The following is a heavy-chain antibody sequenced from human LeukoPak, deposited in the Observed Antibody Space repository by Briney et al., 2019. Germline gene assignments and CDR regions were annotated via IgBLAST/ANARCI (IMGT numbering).Heavy chain of an antibody. Sequence: ASVKVSCKVSGYTLTDLSMHWVRQAPGKGLEWMGGFDTEDGETIYAQKFQGRVTMTEDTSTDTAYMELSSLRSEDTAVYYCATAVGPTVTTQIDYWGQGTLVTVSS. J-gene: IGHJ4*02. V-gene: IGHV1-24*01. CDR3: ATAVGPTVTTQIDY. CDR2: FDTEDGET. D-gene: IGHD4-11*01. CDR1: GYTLTDLS.